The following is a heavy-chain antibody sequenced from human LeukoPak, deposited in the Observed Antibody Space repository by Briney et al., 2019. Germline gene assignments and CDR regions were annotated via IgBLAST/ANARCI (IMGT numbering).Heavy chain of an antibody. D-gene: IGHD5-24*01. CDR2: IYSDETT. CDR3: ARGGLEMATIYFDY. J-gene: IGHJ4*02. V-gene: IGHV3-53*04. CDR1: GFTVSTNY. Sequence: GGSLIFSCAASGFTVSTNYTTWVRQAPGKGLEWVSVIYSDETTYYAASVKGRFTISRHNSKNTLYLQMNSLRAEDTAVYYCARGGLEMATIYFDYWGQGTLVTVSS.